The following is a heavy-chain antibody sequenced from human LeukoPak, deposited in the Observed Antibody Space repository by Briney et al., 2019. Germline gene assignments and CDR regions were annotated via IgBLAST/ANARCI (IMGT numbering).Heavy chain of an antibody. Sequence: ASVKVSCKASGHTFTSYGISWVRQAPGQGLEWMGWISAYNGNTNYAQKLQGRVTMTTDTSTSTAYMELGSLRSDDTAVYYCAREIYGDYLFDYWGQGTLVTVSS. CDR3: AREIYGDYLFDY. CDR1: GHTFTSYG. V-gene: IGHV1-18*01. J-gene: IGHJ4*02. CDR2: ISAYNGNT. D-gene: IGHD4-17*01.